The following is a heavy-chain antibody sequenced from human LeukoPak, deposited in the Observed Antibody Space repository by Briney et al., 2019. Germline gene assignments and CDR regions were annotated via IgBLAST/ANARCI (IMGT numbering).Heavy chain of an antibody. D-gene: IGHD3-3*01. CDR2: VRFDQSAT. V-gene: IGHV3-30*02. Sequence: GGSLRLSCAASGFTFSIYGMHWVRQAPGKGLEWVTFVRFDQSATVYADSVQGRFAISRDNSKNTVYLQMNSLRVEDTALYFCVKDQGECPGSRCYLRFLEYWGQGTLVIVSS. CDR3: VKDQGECPGSRCYLRFLEY. CDR1: GFTFSIYG. J-gene: IGHJ4*02.